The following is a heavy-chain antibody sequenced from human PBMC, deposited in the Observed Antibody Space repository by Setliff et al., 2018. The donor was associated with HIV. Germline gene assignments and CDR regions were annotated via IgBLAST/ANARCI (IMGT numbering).Heavy chain of an antibody. D-gene: IGHD1-26*01. CDR3: ARGRHSGIYEAFDI. Sequence: ASVKVSCKASGHTFNNYDINWVRRATGQGLEWMGWINPNIGGTNSAQKFQGRVTMTRDTSISTAYMELNSLTSDDTAVYYCARGRHSGIYEAFDIWGQGTVVTVSS. V-gene: IGHV1-2*02. CDR2: INPNIGGT. CDR1: GHTFNNYD. J-gene: IGHJ3*02.